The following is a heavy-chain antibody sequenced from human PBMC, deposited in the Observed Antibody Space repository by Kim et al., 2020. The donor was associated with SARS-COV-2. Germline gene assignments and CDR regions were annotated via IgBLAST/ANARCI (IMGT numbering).Heavy chain of an antibody. CDR2: IYNSGST. J-gene: IGHJ2*01. CDR1: GGSISSGGYY. CDR3: VGSGDLITGWYFDL. V-gene: IGHV4-31*03. Sequence: SETLSLTCTVSGGSISSGGYYWSWIRQHPGKGLEWIGYIYNSGSTYYSPSLQSRVTISGDTSKNQFSLKLSSVTAADTAVYYCVGSGDLITGWYFDLWGRGTLVTVSS. D-gene: IGHD2-15*01.